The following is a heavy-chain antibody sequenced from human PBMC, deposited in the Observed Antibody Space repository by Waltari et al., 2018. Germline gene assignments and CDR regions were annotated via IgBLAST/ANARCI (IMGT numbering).Heavy chain of an antibody. CDR1: GYTFTDYY. J-gene: IGHJ6*02. CDR3: ARTFYDFGDMDV. D-gene: IGHD3-16*01. Sequence: QVQVLQSGAEVKTPGASVKVSCEASGYTFTDYYMHWVRQAPGQGLEWMGWINAHSGATNYAQTFQGRVTMTRDTSSSTAFMELSKLKSDDTAVYFCARTFYDFGDMDVWGQGTTVTVSS. CDR2: INAHSGAT. V-gene: IGHV1-2*02.